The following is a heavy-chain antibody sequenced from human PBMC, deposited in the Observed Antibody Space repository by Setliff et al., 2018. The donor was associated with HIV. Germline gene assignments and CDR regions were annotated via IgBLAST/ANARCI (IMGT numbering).Heavy chain of an antibody. V-gene: IGHV4-39*07. J-gene: IGHJ6*03. CDR1: GGSISSSSYY. CDR2: IYYSGST. D-gene: IGHD3-3*01. CDR3: ARVNNFWSGYYAYYYYYMDV. Sequence: SETLSLTCTVSGGSISSSSYYWGWIRQPPGKGLEWIGNIYYSGSTYYNPSLKSRVTISVDTSKNQFSLKLSSVTAADAAVYYCARVNNFWSGYYAYYYYYMDVWGKGTTVTVSS.